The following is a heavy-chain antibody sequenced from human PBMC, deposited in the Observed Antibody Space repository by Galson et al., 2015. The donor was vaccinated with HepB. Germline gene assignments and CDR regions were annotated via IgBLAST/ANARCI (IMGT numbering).Heavy chain of an antibody. J-gene: IGHJ4*02. CDR3: ARAYYDTAGGYYFDN. CDR1: GFTFSTYS. Sequence: SLRLSCAASGFTFSTYSMNWVRLAPGKGLEWVSYISSSFSSIYYADSVKGRFTISRDNAKSSLYPQMNSLRAEDTAIYYCARAYYDTAGGYYFDNWGQGTLVTVSS. CDR2: ISSSFSSI. D-gene: IGHD3-22*01. V-gene: IGHV3-48*01.